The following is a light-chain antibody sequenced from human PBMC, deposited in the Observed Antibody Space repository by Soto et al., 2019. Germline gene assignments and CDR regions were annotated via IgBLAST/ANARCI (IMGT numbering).Light chain of an antibody. J-gene: IGKJ3*01. V-gene: IGKV1-33*01. CDR3: QQYDNLPPFP. CDR2: GAS. CDR1: QDIRKY. Sequence: DIQMTQSPSSLSASVGDRVTITCQASQDIRKYLNWYQQQPGRAPKLLIYGASNLKTGVPSRFSGSGYVTDFIFNISSVQPKDIATYYCQQYDNLPPFPFGPGTKVAIK.